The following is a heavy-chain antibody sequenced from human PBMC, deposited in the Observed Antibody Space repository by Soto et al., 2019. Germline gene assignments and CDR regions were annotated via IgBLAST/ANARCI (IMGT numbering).Heavy chain of an antibody. CDR3: ARDRGTIFWADY. J-gene: IGHJ4*02. Sequence: QVQLVESGGGVVQPGRSLRLSCAASGFTFSSYGMHWVRQAPGKGLEWVAVIWYDGSNKYYADSVKGRFTISRDNSKNTLDMQMSRLRAEDTAVYYCARDRGTIFWADYWGQGTLVTVSS. V-gene: IGHV3-33*01. D-gene: IGHD3-9*01. CDR1: GFTFSSYG. CDR2: IWYDGSNK.